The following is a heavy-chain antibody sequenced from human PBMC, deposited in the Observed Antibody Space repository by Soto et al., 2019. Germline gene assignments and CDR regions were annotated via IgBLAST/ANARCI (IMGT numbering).Heavy chain of an antibody. Sequence: EVQLLESGGSLVQPGGSLRLSCVASGFTFSSYAMIWVRQAPGKGLEWVSLIRGDGGTTFYVDSVKGRFTVSRDDSRNTLFLQMNSLRADDTAVYFCAKGTSTISVGIDNWGQGTLVTVSS. CDR2: IRGDGGTT. CDR3: AKGTSTISVGIDN. CDR1: GFTFSSYA. D-gene: IGHD6-19*01. V-gene: IGHV3-23*01. J-gene: IGHJ4*02.